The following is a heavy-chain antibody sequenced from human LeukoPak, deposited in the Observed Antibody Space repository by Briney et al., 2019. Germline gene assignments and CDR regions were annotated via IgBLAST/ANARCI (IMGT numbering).Heavy chain of an antibody. J-gene: IGHJ4*02. CDR1: GGCFSGYY. D-gene: IGHD6-19*01. Sequence: SETLSLTCAVYGGCFSGYYWSWIRQAPGKGLEWIGEINHSGSTNYNPSLKNRVTISVNTSRNQLSLKQSAVTAADTAVYYCARDSSGWFRKGFDYWGQGTLVTVSS. CDR2: INHSGST. CDR3: ARDSSGWFRKGFDY. V-gene: IGHV4-34*01.